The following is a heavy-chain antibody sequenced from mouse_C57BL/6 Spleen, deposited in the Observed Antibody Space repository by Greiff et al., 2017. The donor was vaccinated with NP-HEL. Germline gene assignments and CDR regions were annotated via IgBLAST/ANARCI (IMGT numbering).Heavy chain of an antibody. CDR2: INPNYGTT. Sequence: EVKLMESGPELVKPGASVKISCKASGYSFTDYNMNWVKQSNGKSLEWIGVINPNYGTTSYNQKFKGKATLTVDQSSSTAYMQLNSLTSEDSAVYYCAREVITTGSRGYFDVWGTGTTVTVSS. CDR3: AREVITTGSRGYFDV. D-gene: IGHD1-1*01. CDR1: GYSFTDYN. J-gene: IGHJ1*03. V-gene: IGHV1-39*01.